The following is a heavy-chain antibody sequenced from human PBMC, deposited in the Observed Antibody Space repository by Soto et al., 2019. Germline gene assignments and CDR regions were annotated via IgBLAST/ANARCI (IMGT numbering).Heavy chain of an antibody. V-gene: IGHV3-53*01. Sequence: GGSLRLSCAVSGFTVSSNYMNWVRQAPGKGLEWVSVLYSGGNTYYADSVKGRFTISSDDSKNTLYLRMNSLRADDTAVYYCARIEVSYTRGHPFDSWGQGTLVTAPQ. J-gene: IGHJ4*02. CDR2: LYSGGNT. CDR3: ARIEVSYTRGHPFDS. CDR1: GFTVSSNY. D-gene: IGHD3-16*01.